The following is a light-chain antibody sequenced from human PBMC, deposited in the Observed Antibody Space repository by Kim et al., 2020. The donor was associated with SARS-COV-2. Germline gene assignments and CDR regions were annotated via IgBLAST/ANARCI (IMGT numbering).Light chain of an antibody. Sequence: DIQLTQSPSSLSASIGDRVTITCRASQDIANSLAWYQQKPGKVPRVLIYAAATLQSGVPSRFSGSGSGTEFTLTIGSLQTEDVATYYCQKYNSAQWTFGPGTKVDIK. CDR2: AAA. CDR1: QDIANS. J-gene: IGKJ1*01. CDR3: QKYNSAQWT. V-gene: IGKV1-27*01.